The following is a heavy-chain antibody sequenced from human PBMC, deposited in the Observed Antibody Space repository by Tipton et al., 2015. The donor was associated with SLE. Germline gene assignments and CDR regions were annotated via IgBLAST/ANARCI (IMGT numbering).Heavy chain of an antibody. J-gene: IGHJ3*02. D-gene: IGHD6-6*01. CDR3: ARPFIAARPWGGAFDI. Sequence: TLSLTCTVSGGSISSSTYYWGWIRQPPGKGLEWIGSIYYSGSTYYNPSLKSRVTISVDTSKNQFSLKLSSVTAADTAVYYCARPFIAARPWGGAFDIWGQGTMVTVSS. CDR2: IYYSGST. V-gene: IGHV4-39*01. CDR1: GGSISSSTYY.